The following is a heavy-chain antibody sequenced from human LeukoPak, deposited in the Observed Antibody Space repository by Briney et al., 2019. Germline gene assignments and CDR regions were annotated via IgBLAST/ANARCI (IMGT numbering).Heavy chain of an antibody. CDR1: GGSISSLY. D-gene: IGHD6-6*01. V-gene: IGHV4-59*08. Sequence: SETLSLTCSVSGGSISSLYWSWIRQPPGKGLEWIGYIYYTGSTNYNPALKSRVTMFVDMSKNQFSLRLSSVTAADTAVYYCARHRAYSSSSPFVYWGQGTLVSVSS. J-gene: IGHJ4*02. CDR3: ARHRAYSSSSPFVY. CDR2: IYYTGST.